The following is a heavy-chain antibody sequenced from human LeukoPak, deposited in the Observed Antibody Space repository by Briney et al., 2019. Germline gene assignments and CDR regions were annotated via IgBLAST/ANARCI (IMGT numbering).Heavy chain of an antibody. D-gene: IGHD2-2*01. Sequence: SETLSLTCTVSGGSISSYYWSWIRQPAGKGLEWIGRIYTSGSTNYNPSLKSRVTMSVDTSKNQFSLKLSSVTAADTAVYYCARQRGYCSSTSCYSLDAFDIWGQGTMVTVSS. CDR1: GGSISSYY. J-gene: IGHJ3*02. CDR2: IYTSGST. V-gene: IGHV4-4*07. CDR3: ARQRGYCSSTSCYSLDAFDI.